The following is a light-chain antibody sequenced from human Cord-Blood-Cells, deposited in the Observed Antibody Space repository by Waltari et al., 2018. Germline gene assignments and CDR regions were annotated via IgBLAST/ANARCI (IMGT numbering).Light chain of an antibody. Sequence: EIVLTQSPATLSLSPGERATLSCRASQSVSSYLAWYQPNPGQAPRLLIYDASNRATGIPARFSGSGSGTDFTLTISSLEPEDFAVYYCQQRSNWPPVTFGGGTKVEIK. J-gene: IGKJ4*01. CDR3: QQRSNWPPVT. CDR1: QSVSSY. V-gene: IGKV3-11*01. CDR2: DAS.